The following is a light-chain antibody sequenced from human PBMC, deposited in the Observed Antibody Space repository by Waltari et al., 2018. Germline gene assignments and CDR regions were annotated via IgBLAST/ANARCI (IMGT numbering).Light chain of an antibody. CDR2: DVT. Sequence: QSALTQPASVSGSPGQSITISCTGSSSDVGRYDYVSWYQQHPGKAPKLIIYDVTDRPSGVSNRFSGSKSGNTASLTSSRLQAEDEADYYCNSYSSNSKGVFGGGTKLTVL. CDR1: SSDVGRYDY. V-gene: IGLV2-14*03. J-gene: IGLJ3*02. CDR3: NSYSSNSKGV.